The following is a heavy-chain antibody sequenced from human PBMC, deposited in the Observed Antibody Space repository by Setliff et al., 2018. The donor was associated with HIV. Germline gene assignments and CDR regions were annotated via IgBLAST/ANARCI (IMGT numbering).Heavy chain of an antibody. Sequence: GGSLRLSCAASGFSFSDFWMHWVRQVPGKGLAWVSRVYSAGTTTRSADSVKGRFTISRDNAKNTLYLQMNSLRAEDTAVYYCVREEVATISPYYYYYMDVWGKGTTVTVSS. V-gene: IGHV3-74*01. CDR2: VYSAGTTT. CDR3: VREEVATISPYYYYYMDV. CDR1: GFSFSDFW. D-gene: IGHD5-12*01. J-gene: IGHJ6*03.